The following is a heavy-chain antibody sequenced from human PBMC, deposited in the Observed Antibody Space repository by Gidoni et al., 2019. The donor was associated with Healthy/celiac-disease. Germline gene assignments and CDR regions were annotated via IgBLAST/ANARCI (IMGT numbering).Heavy chain of an antibody. J-gene: IGHJ4*02. CDR1: GGSISSYY. Sequence: QVQLQESGPGLVKPSETLSLTCTVSGGSISSYYWSWIRQPPGKGLEWIGYIYYSGSTNYNPSLKSRVTISVDTSKNQFSLKLSSVTAADTAVYYCARGKWFGESYYFDYWGQGTLVTVSS. D-gene: IGHD3-10*01. V-gene: IGHV4-59*01. CDR2: IYYSGST. CDR3: ARGKWFGESYYFDY.